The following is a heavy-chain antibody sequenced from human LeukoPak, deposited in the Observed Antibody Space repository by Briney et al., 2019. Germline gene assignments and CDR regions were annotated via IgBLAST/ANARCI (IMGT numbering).Heavy chain of an antibody. Sequence: SETLSLTCTVSGGSISSYYWSWIRQPPGKGLEWIGYIYYSGSTNYNPSLKSRVTISVDTSKNQFSLKLNSVTAADTAVYYCARDQGIWYFDLWGRGTLVTVSS. CDR2: IYYSGST. D-gene: IGHD1-14*01. CDR3: ARDQGIWYFDL. CDR1: GGSISSYY. J-gene: IGHJ2*01. V-gene: IGHV4-59*01.